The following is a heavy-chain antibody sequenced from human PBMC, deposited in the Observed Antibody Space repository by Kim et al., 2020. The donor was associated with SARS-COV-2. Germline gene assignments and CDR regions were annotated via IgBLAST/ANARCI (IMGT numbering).Heavy chain of an antibody. CDR1: GFTFSSYA. CDR3: AKDPRGSPLYYWGY. J-gene: IGHJ4*02. Sequence: GGSLRLSCAASGFTFSSYAMSWVRQAPGKGLEWVSAISGSGGSTYYADSVKGRFTISRDNSKNTLYLQMNSLRAEDTAVYYCAKDPRGSPLYYWGYWGQGTLVTVSS. CDR2: ISGSGGST. V-gene: IGHV3-23*01.